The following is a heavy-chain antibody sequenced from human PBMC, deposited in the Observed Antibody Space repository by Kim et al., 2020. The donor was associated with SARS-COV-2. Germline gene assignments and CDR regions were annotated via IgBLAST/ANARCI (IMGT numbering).Heavy chain of an antibody. D-gene: IGHD3-22*01. Sequence: GESLKISCKGSGYSFTSYWISWVRQMPGKGLEWMGRIDPSDSYTNYSPSFQGHVTISADKSISTAYLQWSSLKASDTAMYYCARQADYYDSSGYYHYYGMDVWGQGTTVTVSS. J-gene: IGHJ6*02. CDR2: IDPSDSYT. CDR3: ARQADYYDSSGYYHYYGMDV. CDR1: GYSFTSYW. V-gene: IGHV5-10-1*01.